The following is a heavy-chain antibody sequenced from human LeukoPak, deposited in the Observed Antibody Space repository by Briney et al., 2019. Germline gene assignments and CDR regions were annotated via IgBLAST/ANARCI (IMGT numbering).Heavy chain of an antibody. CDR2: IKNDERTA. D-gene: IGHD1-26*01. CDR1: GFSITNNW. V-gene: IGHV3-74*01. Sequence: GGSLRLSCAASGFSITNNWMYWVRQAPGRGLVWVSRIKNDERTAVYADSVKGRFTIPRDNARNTLFLQMNSLRAEDTAVYYCATVFKGSSLQDYWGQGTLVTVSS. J-gene: IGHJ4*02. CDR3: ATVFKGSSLQDY.